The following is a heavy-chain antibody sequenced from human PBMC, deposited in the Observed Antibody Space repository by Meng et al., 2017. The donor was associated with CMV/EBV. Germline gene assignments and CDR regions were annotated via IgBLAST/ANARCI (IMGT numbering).Heavy chain of an antibody. CDR1: GFTFSSYS. CDR2: ISSSSSYI. Sequence: GGSLRLSCEASGFTFSSYSMNWVRQAPGKGLEWVSSISSSSSYIYYADSVKGRFTISRDNAKNSLYLQMNSLRAEDTAVYYCARDKTGVVGLFDYWGQGTLVTVSS. CDR3: ARDKTGVVGLFDY. D-gene: IGHD2-15*01. V-gene: IGHV3-21*01. J-gene: IGHJ4*02.